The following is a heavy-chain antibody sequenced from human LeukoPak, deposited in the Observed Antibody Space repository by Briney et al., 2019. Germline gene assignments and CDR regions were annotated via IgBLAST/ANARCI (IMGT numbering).Heavy chain of an antibody. CDR3: ARDHCSSTSCTGYYFDY. D-gene: IGHD2-2*01. Sequence: GRSLRLSCAASGFTFSSSDIHWVRQAPGKGLEWVAFISYDGSDKYYADSVKGRFTISRDNAKNSLYLQMNSLRAEDTAVYYCARDHCSSTSCTGYYFDYWGQGTLVTVSS. CDR1: GFTFSSSD. V-gene: IGHV3-30*03. J-gene: IGHJ4*02. CDR2: ISYDGSDK.